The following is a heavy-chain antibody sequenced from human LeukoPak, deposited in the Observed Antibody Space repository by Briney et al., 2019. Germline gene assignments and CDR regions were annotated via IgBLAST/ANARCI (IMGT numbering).Heavy chain of an antibody. J-gene: IGHJ4*02. V-gene: IGHV3-66*01. CDR1: ALTVSGNS. D-gene: IGHD2-21*01. CDR2: IYYGGST. CDR3: ARIAKDCGGDCFADY. Sequence: PGGSLRLSCAPSALTVSGNSVTWVRQIPGEGLEWVSAIYYGGSTFYADSVKGRFIISRDTSKNTRTLQMNSLRVEDTAVYYCARIAKDCGGDCFADYWGQGTLVTVSS.